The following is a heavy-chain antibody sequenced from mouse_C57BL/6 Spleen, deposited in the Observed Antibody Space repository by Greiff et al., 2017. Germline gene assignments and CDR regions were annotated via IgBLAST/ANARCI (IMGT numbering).Heavy chain of an antibody. V-gene: IGHV5-6*01. D-gene: IGHD1-2*01. Sequence: EVKLVESGGDLVKPGGSLKLSCAASGFTFSSYGMSWVRQTPDKRLEWVATISSGGSYTYYPDSVKGRITITRDNAKNTLYLQMSSLKSEDTAMYYCARQPYGGFAYWGQGTLVTVSA. CDR1: GFTFSSYG. CDR3: ARQPYGGFAY. J-gene: IGHJ3*01. CDR2: ISSGGSYT.